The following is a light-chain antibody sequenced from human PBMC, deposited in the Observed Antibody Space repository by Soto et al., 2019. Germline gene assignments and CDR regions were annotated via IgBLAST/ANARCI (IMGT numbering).Light chain of an antibody. CDR1: QSVSSSF. Sequence: EIVLAQSPGPLSLSPGESATLSCRASQSVSSSFLAWYQQKAGQAPRLLIYGASNRATGIPDRFSGSGSGTDFTLTISRLEPEDFAVYYCQQYGSSGTFGQGTKVDIK. J-gene: IGKJ1*01. CDR2: GAS. CDR3: QQYGSSGT. V-gene: IGKV3-20*01.